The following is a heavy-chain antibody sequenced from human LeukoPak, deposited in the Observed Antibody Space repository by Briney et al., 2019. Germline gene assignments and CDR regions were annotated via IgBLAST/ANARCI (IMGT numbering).Heavy chain of an antibody. Sequence: GASVKVSCKASGYTFTGYYMHWVRQAPGQGLEWVGWINPPNGGTNYAQKFQGRVTMTRDTSISTAYMELSRLRSDDTAVYYCARGRYDFYVTFVYWGQGTLVTVSS. CDR2: INPPNGGT. J-gene: IGHJ4*02. V-gene: IGHV1-2*02. CDR3: ARGRYDFYVTFVY. CDR1: GYTFTGYY. D-gene: IGHD3-3*01.